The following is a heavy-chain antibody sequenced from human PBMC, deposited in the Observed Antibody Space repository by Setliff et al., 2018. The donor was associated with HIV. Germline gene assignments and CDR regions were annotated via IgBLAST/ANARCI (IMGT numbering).Heavy chain of an antibody. D-gene: IGHD3-10*01. J-gene: IGHJ6*03. V-gene: IGHV4-61*02. CDR3: ARGLVNLARYYYYCMDV. CDR1: GDFIRSGNFH. CDR2: IYTRGRV. Sequence: PSETLSLTCTVSGDFIRSGNFHWNWIRQPAGKGPEWIGLIYTRGRVNYHPSLMRRVSLSLDTSKTQFSLNWRSGTAADTAVYYCARGLVNLARYYYYCMDVWGKGTTVTVSS.